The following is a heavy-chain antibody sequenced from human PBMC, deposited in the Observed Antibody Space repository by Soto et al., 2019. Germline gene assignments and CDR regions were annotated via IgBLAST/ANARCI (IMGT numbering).Heavy chain of an antibody. J-gene: IGHJ3*02. CDR2: ISGSGGST. D-gene: IGHD2-15*01. CDR3: AKVLEYCSGGSCYGRGDAFDI. CDR1: GFTFSSYA. V-gene: IGHV3-23*01. Sequence: GGSLRLSCAASGFTFSSYAMSWVRQAPGKGLEWVSAISGSGGSTYYADSVKGRFTISRDNSKNTLYLQMNSLRAEDTAVYYCAKVLEYCSGGSCYGRGDAFDIWGQGTMVTVSS.